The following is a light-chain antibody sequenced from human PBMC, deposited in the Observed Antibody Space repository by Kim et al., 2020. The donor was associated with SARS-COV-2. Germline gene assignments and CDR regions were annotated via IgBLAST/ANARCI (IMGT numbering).Light chain of an antibody. CDR1: ISKMGNSC. Sequence: GPKFTTSCPVSISKMGNSCVAWSQPLPGPAPKVLIYDNNKRPSGIPDRFSGSKSGTSATLGITGLQTGDEADYYCGTLDSSLSAGVFGGGTQLTVL. CDR3: GTLDSSLSAGV. CDR2: DNN. J-gene: IGLJ3*02. V-gene: IGLV1-51*01.